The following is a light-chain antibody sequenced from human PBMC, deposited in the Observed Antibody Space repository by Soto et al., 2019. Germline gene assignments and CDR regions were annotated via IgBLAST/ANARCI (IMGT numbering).Light chain of an antibody. Sequence: EILLTQSPGTLSLSPGESATLSCRASQSVSSTYLAWYQQKPGQAPRLLIYGASSRDTGIPDRFSGSGSGTDFTLTISGLDPEDFSVYYCHQYDNSPMTFGQGTRLEI. CDR2: GAS. CDR1: QSVSSTY. V-gene: IGKV3-20*01. J-gene: IGKJ5*01. CDR3: HQYDNSPMT.